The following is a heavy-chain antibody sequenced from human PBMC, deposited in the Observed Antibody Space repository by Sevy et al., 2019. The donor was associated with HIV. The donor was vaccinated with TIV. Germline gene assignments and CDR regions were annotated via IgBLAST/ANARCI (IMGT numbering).Heavy chain of an antibody. D-gene: IGHD5-18*01. Sequence: GGSLRLSCAASGFTFSSYAMSWVRQAPGKGLEWVSAISGSGGSTYYADSVKGRFTISRDNSKNTLYLQMNSLRAEDTAVYYCAKDPTDTMDIAMDTSPYWGQGTLVTVSS. V-gene: IGHV3-23*01. J-gene: IGHJ4*02. CDR2: ISGSGGST. CDR1: GFTFSSYA. CDR3: AKDPTDTMDIAMDTSPY.